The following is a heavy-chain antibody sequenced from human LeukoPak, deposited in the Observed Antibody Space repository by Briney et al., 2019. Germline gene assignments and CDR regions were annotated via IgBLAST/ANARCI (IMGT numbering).Heavy chain of an antibody. Sequence: ASVKVSCKASGYTFTSYGISWVRQAPGQGLEWMGWISAYNGNTNYAQKLQGRVTMTTDTSTSTAYMELRSLRSDDTALYYCARSPYDSSGYYSDYYYYMDVWGKGTTVTVSS. J-gene: IGHJ6*03. V-gene: IGHV1-18*01. CDR3: ARSPYDSSGYYSDYYYYMDV. CDR1: GYTFTSYG. D-gene: IGHD3-22*01. CDR2: ISAYNGNT.